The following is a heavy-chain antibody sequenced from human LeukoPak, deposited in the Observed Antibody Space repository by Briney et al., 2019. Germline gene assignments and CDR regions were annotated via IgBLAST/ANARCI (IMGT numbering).Heavy chain of an antibody. CDR3: AKISSSAESNFDY. CDR2: IWPDGSKK. D-gene: IGHD6-25*01. Sequence: PGGSLRLSCAASGFTLSTYAMYWVRQAPGKGLEWVAFIWPDGSKKYYADSVKGRFAISRENSKNTVYLQMNDLRPEDTALYFCAKISSSAESNFDYWGQGTLLTVSS. CDR1: GFTLSTYA. V-gene: IGHV3-30*02. J-gene: IGHJ4*02.